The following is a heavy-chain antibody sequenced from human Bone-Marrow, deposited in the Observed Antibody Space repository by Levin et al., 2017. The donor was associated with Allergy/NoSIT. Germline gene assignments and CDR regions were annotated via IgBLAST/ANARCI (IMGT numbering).Heavy chain of an antibody. D-gene: IGHD6-6*01. CDR1: GFTFGDYY. Sequence: GGSLRLSCAASGFTFGDYYMSWIRQAPGKGLEWLSHITNSGAAIKYADSVRGRFTISRDNSNNSLYLQMTSLRAEDTAVYYCARHTLLAARHFDHWGQGSLVTVSS. J-gene: IGHJ4*02. CDR3: ARHTLLAARHFDH. V-gene: IGHV3-11*01. CDR2: ITNSGAAI.